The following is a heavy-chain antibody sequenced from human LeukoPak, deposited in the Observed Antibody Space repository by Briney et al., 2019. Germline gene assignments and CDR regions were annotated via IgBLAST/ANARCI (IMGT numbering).Heavy chain of an antibody. D-gene: IGHD3-16*01. CDR1: GYTFTSYG. J-gene: IGHJ5*02. CDR3: ARTRGGEKFDP. V-gene: IGHV1-2*02. Sequence: ASVKVSCKASGYTFTSYGISWVRQAPGQGLEWMGWINPNSGGTNYAQKFQGRVTMTRDTSISTAYMELSRLRSDDTAVYYCARTRGGEKFDPWGQGTLVTVSS. CDR2: INPNSGGT.